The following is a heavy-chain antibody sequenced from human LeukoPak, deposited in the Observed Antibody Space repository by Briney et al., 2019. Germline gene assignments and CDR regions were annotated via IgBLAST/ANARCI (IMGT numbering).Heavy chain of an antibody. Sequence: ASVKVSCKASGYTXTSYXMHXVRQAPGQGXEWMGIINPSGGSTSYAQKFQGRVTMTRDTSTSTVYMELSSLRSEDTAVYYCARDEGGSYLDYWGQGTLVTVSS. CDR1: GYTXTSYX. V-gene: IGHV1-46*01. CDR3: ARDEGGSYLDY. J-gene: IGHJ4*02. D-gene: IGHD1-26*01. CDR2: INPSGGST.